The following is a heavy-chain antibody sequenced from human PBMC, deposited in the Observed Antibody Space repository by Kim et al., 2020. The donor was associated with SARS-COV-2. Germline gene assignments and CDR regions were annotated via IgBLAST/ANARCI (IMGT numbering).Heavy chain of an antibody. CDR1: GYTFTSYG. J-gene: IGHJ6*02. V-gene: IGHV1-18*01. D-gene: IGHD5-12*01. Sequence: ASVKVSCKASGYTFTSYGISWVRQAPGQGLEWMGWISAYNGNTNYAQKLQGRVTMTTDTSTSTAYMELRSLRSDDTAVYYCARVRGYSGYGNGLDGMDVWGQGTTVTVSS. CDR2: ISAYNGNT. CDR3: ARVRGYSGYGNGLDGMDV.